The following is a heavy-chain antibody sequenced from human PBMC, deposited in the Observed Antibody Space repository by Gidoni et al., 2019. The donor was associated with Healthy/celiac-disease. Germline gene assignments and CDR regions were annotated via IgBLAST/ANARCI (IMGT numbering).Heavy chain of an antibody. Sequence: QVQLVQSGAEVKKHGSSGKVSCKASGGTFISYAISWVRQAPGQGLEWWGGIIPIFGRANYAQKSKGRDTINADESTSTAYMELSSLRSEDTAVYYCARKVPQWGSGSMFDPWGQGTLVTVSS. CDR1: GGTFISYA. CDR2: IIPIFGRA. V-gene: IGHV1-69*01. D-gene: IGHD3-10*01. CDR3: ARKVPQWGSGSMFDP. J-gene: IGHJ5*02.